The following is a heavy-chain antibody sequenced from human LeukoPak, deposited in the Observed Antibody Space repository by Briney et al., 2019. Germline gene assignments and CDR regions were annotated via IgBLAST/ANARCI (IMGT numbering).Heavy chain of an antibody. CDR3: ARSLWPEDY. CDR1: GFTFSSHW. J-gene: IGHJ4*02. Sequence: GGSLRLSCAASGFTFSSHWMSWVRQAPGKGLEWVANIRQDGVVKFYVDSVKGRFTISRDNAKNSLYLQMTSLRAEDTAVYYCARSLWPEDYWGQGILVTVSS. D-gene: IGHD2-21*01. CDR2: IRQDGVVK. V-gene: IGHV3-7*01.